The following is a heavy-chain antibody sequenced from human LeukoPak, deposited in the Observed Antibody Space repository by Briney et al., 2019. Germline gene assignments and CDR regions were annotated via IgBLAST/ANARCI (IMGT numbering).Heavy chain of an antibody. V-gene: IGHV1-8*01. CDR3: AIGFSYRMDV. CDR2: MDPNSGNT. Sequence: GASVKVSCTASGYTFTNYDINWVRQATGQGLEWMGWMDPNSGNTGYAQKFQGRVTMTRNTSISTTYMELSGLRSEDTAVYYCAIGFSYRMDVWGQGTTVTVSS. J-gene: IGHJ6*02. CDR1: GYTFTNYD.